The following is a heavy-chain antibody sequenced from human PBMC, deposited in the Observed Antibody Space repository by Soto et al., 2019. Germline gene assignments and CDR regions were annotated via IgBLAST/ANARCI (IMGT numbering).Heavy chain of an antibody. J-gene: IGHJ3*01. V-gene: IGHV1-46*02. CDR3: AVGYCGGGSCYSTGNFAV. CDR2: INPSGGST. CDR1: GYAFNNYY. D-gene: IGHD2-15*01. Sequence: QVQLVQSGAEVKKPGASVKVSCKASGYAFNNYYMHWVRQAPGQGLEWMGIINPSGGSTSYAQRFQDRVTMTGDTSTSTVYMELRSLRSEDTAVYFCAVGYCGGGSCYSTGNFAVWGQGTMVTVSS.